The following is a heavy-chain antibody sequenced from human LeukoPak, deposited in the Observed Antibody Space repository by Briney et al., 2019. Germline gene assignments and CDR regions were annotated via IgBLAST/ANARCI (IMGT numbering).Heavy chain of an antibody. CDR1: GFSFSSHG. CDR3: AGWNGADSSGSYFV. CDR2: IWFDGSQI. J-gene: IGHJ3*01. V-gene: IGHV3-33*01. Sequence: GGSLRLSCAASGFSFSSHGMHWVRQAPGKGLEWVALIWFDGSQIYYSDSVKGRLTISRDNSKNTLYLQMNSLSAEDTAMYYCAGWNGADSSGSYFVWGQGTMVTVSS. D-gene: IGHD3-22*01.